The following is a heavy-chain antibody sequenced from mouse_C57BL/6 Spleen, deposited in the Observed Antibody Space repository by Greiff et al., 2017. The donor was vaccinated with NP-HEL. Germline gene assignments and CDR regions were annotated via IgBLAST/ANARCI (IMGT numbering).Heavy chain of an antibody. J-gene: IGHJ2*01. D-gene: IGHD3-3*01. CDR2: IDPSDSET. V-gene: IGHV1-52*01. Sequence: QVHVKQPGAELVRPGSSVKLSCKASGYTFTSYWMHWVKQRPIQGLEWIGNIDPSDSETHYNQKFKDKATLTVDKSSSTAYMQLSSLTSEDSAVYYCARRGTGGFDYWGQGTTLTVSS. CDR3: ARRGTGGFDY. CDR1: GYTFTSYW.